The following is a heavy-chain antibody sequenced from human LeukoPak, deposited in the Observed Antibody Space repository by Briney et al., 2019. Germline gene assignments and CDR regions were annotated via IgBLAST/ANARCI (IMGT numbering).Heavy chain of an antibody. CDR1: GFTFSDHY. CDR3: TSPARSGYAFDI. V-gene: IGHV3-72*01. J-gene: IGHJ3*02. D-gene: IGHD3-22*01. Sequence: GGSLRLSCEASGFTFSDHYMDWVRQAPGKGLEWVGRIRNKANSYTIDYAASVKARFTISRDDSKNSVNLQMNSLKTEDTAVYYCTSPARSGYAFDIWGQGTMVTVSS. CDR2: IRNKANSYTI.